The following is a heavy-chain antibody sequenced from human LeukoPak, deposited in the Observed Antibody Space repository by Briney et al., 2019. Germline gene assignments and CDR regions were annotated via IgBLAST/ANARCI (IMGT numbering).Heavy chain of an antibody. CDR3: ARALQWLATDAFDI. V-gene: IGHV3-7*01. D-gene: IGHD6-19*01. CDR2: IKQDGSEK. J-gene: IGHJ3*02. Sequence: GGSPRLSCAASGFTFSSYWMNWVRQAPGKGLEWVANIKQDGSEKYYVDSVKGRFTISRDNAKNSLYLQMNSLRVDDTAMYYCARALQWLATDAFDIWGQGTMVTVSS. CDR1: GFTFSSYW.